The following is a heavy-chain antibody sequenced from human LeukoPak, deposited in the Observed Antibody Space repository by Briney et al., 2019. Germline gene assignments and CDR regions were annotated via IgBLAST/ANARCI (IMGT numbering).Heavy chain of an antibody. Sequence: ASVKVSCKASGYTFNIYYIIWVRQAPGQGLEWMGWISAYNGKTNYAQKLQGRVTMTTDTSTTTAYMELRSLRSDDTAVYYCARVKEIFGSGSYLGDYWGQGNLVTVSS. V-gene: IGHV1-18*01. J-gene: IGHJ4*02. CDR2: ISAYNGKT. CDR3: ARVKEIFGSGSYLGDY. D-gene: IGHD3-10*01. CDR1: GYTFNIYY.